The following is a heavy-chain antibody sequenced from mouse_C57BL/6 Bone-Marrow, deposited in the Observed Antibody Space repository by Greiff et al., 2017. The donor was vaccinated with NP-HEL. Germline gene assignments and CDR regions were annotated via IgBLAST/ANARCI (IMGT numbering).Heavy chain of an antibody. Sequence: VQLQQPGAELVMPGASVKLSCKASGYTFTSYWMHWVKQRPGQGLEWIGEIDPSDSYTNSNQKFKGKSTLTVDKSSSTAYMQLSSLTSEDSAVYYCARDYGSSWFAYWGQGTLVTVSA. D-gene: IGHD1-1*01. J-gene: IGHJ3*01. CDR2: IDPSDSYT. CDR3: ARDYGSSWFAY. V-gene: IGHV1-69*01. CDR1: GYTFTSYW.